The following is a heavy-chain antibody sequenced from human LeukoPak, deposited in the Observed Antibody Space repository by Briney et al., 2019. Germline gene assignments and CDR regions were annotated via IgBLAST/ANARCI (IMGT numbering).Heavy chain of an antibody. D-gene: IGHD4-17*01. Sequence: GGSLRLSCAASGFTFNNYEMNWVRQAPGKGLEWVSFISSSGDSVYYGDSVEGRFTISGDNAKNSLFLQMNGLRAEDTAVYYCARVFGDYSDYWGQGILVIVSS. CDR2: ISSSGDSV. CDR3: ARVFGDYSDY. CDR1: GFTFNNYE. V-gene: IGHV3-48*03. J-gene: IGHJ4*02.